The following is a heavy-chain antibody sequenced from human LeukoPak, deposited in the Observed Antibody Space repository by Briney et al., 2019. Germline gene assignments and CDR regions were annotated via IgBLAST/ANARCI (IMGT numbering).Heavy chain of an antibody. V-gene: IGHV3-21*01. CDR3: ARDLLGWELHYFDY. CDR2: ISGSSSYI. CDR1: GGTFSGYY. J-gene: IGHJ4*02. Sequence: NPSETLSLTCAVYGGTFSGYYWSWIRQTPGKGLEWVSSISGSSSYIYYADSVKGRFSISRDNAKNSLYLQMNSLRAEDTAVYYCARDLLGWELHYFDYWGQGTLVTVSS. D-gene: IGHD1-26*01.